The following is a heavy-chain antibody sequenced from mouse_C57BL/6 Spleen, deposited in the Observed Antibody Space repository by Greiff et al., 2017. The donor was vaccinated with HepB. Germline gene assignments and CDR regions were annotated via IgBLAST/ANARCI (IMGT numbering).Heavy chain of an antibody. CDR1: GYTFTSYW. CDR2: IDPSDSYT. J-gene: IGHJ3*01. V-gene: IGHV1-69*01. CDR3: ARSKGYDYAWFAY. Sequence: QVQLQQPGAELVMPGASVKLSCKASGYTFTSYWMHWVKQRPGQGLEWIGEIDPSDSYTNYTQKFKGKSTLTVDKSSSTAYMQLSSLTSEDSAVYYCARSKGYDYAWFAYWGQGTLVTVSA. D-gene: IGHD2-4*01.